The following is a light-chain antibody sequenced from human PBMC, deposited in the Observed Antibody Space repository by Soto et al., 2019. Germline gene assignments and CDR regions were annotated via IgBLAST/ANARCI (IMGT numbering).Light chain of an antibody. CDR3: QQYGSSPRT. CDR2: NAS. V-gene: IGKV3-20*01. Sequence: EIVLTQSPGTLSLSPGERATLSCSASQSVTGNFLAWYQQRPGQAPRLLIYNASNRATGIPDRFSGSGSGTDFTLTISRLEPEDFAVYYCQQYGSSPRTFGQGTKVDIK. J-gene: IGKJ1*01. CDR1: QSVTGNF.